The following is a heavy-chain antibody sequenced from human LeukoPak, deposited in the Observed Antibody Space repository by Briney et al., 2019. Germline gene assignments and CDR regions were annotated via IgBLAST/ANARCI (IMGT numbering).Heavy chain of an antibody. V-gene: IGHV3-53*01. J-gene: IGHJ3*02. CDR2: IYSGGIT. Sequence: VGSLRLSCAASGFTVSNSYLSWVRQAPGKGLEWVSVIYSGGITYYGDSVKGRFTISRDNSKNTLYLQMNSLRVEDTAVYYCARVAPWAFDIRGQGTMVTVSS. CDR3: ARVAPWAFDI. CDR1: GFTVSNSY.